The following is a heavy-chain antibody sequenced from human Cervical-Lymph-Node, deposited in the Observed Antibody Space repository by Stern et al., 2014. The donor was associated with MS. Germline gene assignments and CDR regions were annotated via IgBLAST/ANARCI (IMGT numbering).Heavy chain of an antibody. Sequence: QVQLVESGAELRKPGTSVKVSCTTSANTFSASYIHWVRQAPGQGLEWIGRLNPNTGGPIFAQHFQGRVTLTRDTSIGTACLELRRLTSDDTDVYFCARAPNVPDGGDNWFDPWGQGTLVTVSS. CDR1: ANTFSASY. CDR2: LNPNTGGP. V-gene: IGHV1-2*05. J-gene: IGHJ5*02. CDR3: ARAPNVPDGGDNWFDP. D-gene: IGHD3-10*02.